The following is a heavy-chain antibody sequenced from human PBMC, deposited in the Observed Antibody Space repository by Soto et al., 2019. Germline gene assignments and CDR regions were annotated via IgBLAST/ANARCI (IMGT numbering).Heavy chain of an antibody. CDR2: IWYDGNKI. V-gene: IGHV3-33*01. J-gene: IGHJ6*02. D-gene: IGHD2-15*01. CDR1: GFTFSSHG. CDR3: ARVVVVSASPVGYEMDV. Sequence: QVQLVESGGGVVQPGRSLRLSCAASGFTFSSHGIHWVRQAPGKGLEWVAVIWYDGNKINYADSVKGRFTISRDNSKSTLDLQMHSLRAEDTAVYYCARVVVVSASPVGYEMDVWGQGTTVIVSS.